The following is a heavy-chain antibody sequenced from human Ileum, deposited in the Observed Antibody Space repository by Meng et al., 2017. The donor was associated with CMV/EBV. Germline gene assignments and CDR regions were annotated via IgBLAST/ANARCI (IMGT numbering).Heavy chain of an antibody. Sequence: LRLSCSVSGGSISTGDYYWTWIRQPPGKGLEWIGYIYYSGSTYYNPSLKSRLTISVDTSKNQFSLKLTSVTAADTAVYYCARVRGLFRYFDYWGQGSLVTVSS. CDR2: IYYSGST. CDR3: ARVRGLFRYFDY. CDR1: GGSISTGDYY. V-gene: IGHV4-30-4*08. J-gene: IGHJ4*02.